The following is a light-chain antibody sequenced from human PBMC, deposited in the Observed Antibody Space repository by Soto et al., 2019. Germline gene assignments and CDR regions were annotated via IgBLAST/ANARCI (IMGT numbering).Light chain of an antibody. CDR2: KAS. CDR3: QQYNSLWT. V-gene: IGKV1-5*03. J-gene: IGKJ1*01. Sequence: IQMTHSPSTLSASLLDRVTIXYRASQSISSWLAWYQQKPGKAPKLLIYKASSLESGVPSRFSGSGSGTEFTLTISSLQPDDFATYYCQQYNSLWTFGQGTKVDI. CDR1: QSISSW.